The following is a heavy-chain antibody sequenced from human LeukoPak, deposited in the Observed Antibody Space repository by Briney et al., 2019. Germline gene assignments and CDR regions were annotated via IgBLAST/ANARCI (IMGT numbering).Heavy chain of an antibody. J-gene: IGHJ2*01. CDR2: ISSSSSYI. CDR1: GFTFSSYS. V-gene: IGHV3-21*04. CDR3: ARVHYYGSGNYYNERYFDL. Sequence: GGSLRLSCAASGFTFSSYSMNWVRQAPGKGLEWVSSISSSSSYIYYADSVKGRFTISRDNAKNSLYLQMNNLRAEDTALYYCARVHYYGSGNYYNERYFDLWGRGTLVTVSS. D-gene: IGHD3-10*01.